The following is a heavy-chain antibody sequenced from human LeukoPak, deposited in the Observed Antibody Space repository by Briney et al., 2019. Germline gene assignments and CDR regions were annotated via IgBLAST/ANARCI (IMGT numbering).Heavy chain of an antibody. CDR2: IHNSEST. V-gene: IGHV4-59*01. J-gene: IGHJ4*02. CDR1: YDSISSYY. CDR3: ARGIRGAADY. Sequence: SETLSLTCTVAYDSISSYYWSWIWQPPGKGLEWIGYIHNSESTMYNPSLKSRLAMSLDTSKNQFSLNLNSVTAADTAIYYCARGIRGAADYWGQGTLVTVSS. D-gene: IGHD3-16*01.